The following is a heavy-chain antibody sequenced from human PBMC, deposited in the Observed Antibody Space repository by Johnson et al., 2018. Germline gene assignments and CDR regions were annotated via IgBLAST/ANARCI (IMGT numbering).Heavy chain of an antibody. CDR2: ISGSGGST. J-gene: IGHJ5*02. Sequence: VQLVESGGGVVQPGGSLRLSCAASGFTFSSYALSWVRQAPGKGLEWVSAISGSGGSTYYADSVKGRFTISRDNSKNTLYLQVNSLRAEDTAVYYCAKGPSGLGGKWDWSDPWGQGTLVTVSS. V-gene: IGHV3-23*04. CDR3: AKGPSGLGGKWDWSDP. CDR1: GFTFSSYA. D-gene: IGHD4-23*01.